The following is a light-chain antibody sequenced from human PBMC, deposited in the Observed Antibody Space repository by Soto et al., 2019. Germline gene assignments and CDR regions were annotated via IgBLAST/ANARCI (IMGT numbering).Light chain of an antibody. V-gene: IGKV3-20*01. CDR1: QSVSSSF. CDR2: DAA. Sequence: EIVLTQSPGTLSLSPWERASVCCRASQSVSSSFLAWYQQKPGQAPRLLIYDAANRATGIPARFSGSGSETDFTLTISSLEPEDFAVYYCQQYNNWPLFGGGTKVDIK. CDR3: QQYNNWPL. J-gene: IGKJ4*01.